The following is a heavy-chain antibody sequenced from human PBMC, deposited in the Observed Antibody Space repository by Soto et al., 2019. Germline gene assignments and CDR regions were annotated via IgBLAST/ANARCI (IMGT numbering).Heavy chain of an antibody. CDR2: INAGNGNT. CDR3: ARGLSGWLGDV. J-gene: IGHJ6*02. D-gene: IGHD6-19*01. V-gene: IGHV1-3*01. Sequence: VASVKVSCKASGYTFTSYAMHWVRQAPGQRLEWMGWINAGNGNTKYSQKFQGRVTITRDTSASTVYMELSSLRSEDTAVYYCARGLSGWLGDVWGQGTTVTVS. CDR1: GYTFTSYA.